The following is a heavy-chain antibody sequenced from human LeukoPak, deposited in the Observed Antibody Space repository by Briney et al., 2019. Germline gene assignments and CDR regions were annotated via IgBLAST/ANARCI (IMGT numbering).Heavy chain of an antibody. CDR2: INPNSGGT. CDR1: GYTFTNYG. CDR3: ARGLLEWLTVNWFDP. D-gene: IGHD3-3*01. J-gene: IGHJ5*02. Sequence: ASVKVSCKASGYTFTNYGISWVRQAPGQGLEWMGWINPNSGGTNYAQKFQGRVTMTRDTSISTAYMELSRLRSDDTAVYYCARGLLEWLTVNWFDPWGQGTLVTVSS. V-gene: IGHV1-2*02.